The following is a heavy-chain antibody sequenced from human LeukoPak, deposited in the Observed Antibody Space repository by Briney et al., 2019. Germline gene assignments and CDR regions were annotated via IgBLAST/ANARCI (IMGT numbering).Heavy chain of an antibody. Sequence: SVNVSCKASGGTFNSYAISWVRQAPGQGLEWMGRIIPILGIAHYAQKFQGRVTITADKSTSTAYMELSSLRSEHTAVYYCSGRRTPRYCSSTSCYGVNWFDPGGQGTLVTVSS. CDR2: IIPILGIA. J-gene: IGHJ5*02. D-gene: IGHD2-2*01. V-gene: IGHV1-69*04. CDR1: GGTFNSYA. CDR3: SGRRTPRYCSSTSCYGVNWFDP.